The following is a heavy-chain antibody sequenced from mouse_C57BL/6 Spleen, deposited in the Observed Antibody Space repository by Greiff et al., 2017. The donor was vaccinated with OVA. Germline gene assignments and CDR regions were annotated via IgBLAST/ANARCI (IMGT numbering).Heavy chain of an antibody. Sequence: QVQLQQSGAELVRPGASVTLSCKASGYTFTDYEMHWVKQTPVHGLEWIGAIDPETGGTAYNQKFKGKAILTADKSSSTAYMDLRSLTSEDSAVYYCTRGGYYFDYGGQGTTLTVSS. V-gene: IGHV1-15*01. CDR3: TRGGYYFDY. J-gene: IGHJ2*01. CDR2: IDPETGGT. CDR1: GYTFTDYE.